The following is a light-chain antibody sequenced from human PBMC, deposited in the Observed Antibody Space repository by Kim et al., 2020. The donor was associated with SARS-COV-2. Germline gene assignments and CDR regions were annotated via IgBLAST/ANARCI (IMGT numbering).Light chain of an antibody. CDR2: GKN. CDR1: SLRSYY. V-gene: IGLV3-19*01. Sequence: AVGQTVRITCQGGSLRSYYASWYQQKPGQAPVLVIYGKNNRPSGIPDRFSGSSSGNTASLTITGAQAEDEADDYCNSRDSSGNHWVFGGGTQLTVL. J-gene: IGLJ3*02. CDR3: NSRDSSGNHWV.